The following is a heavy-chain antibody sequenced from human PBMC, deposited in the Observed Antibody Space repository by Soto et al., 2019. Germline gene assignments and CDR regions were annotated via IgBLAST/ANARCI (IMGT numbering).Heavy chain of an antibody. J-gene: IGHJ6*02. CDR1: GGTFSSYA. CDR2: IIPIFGTA. CDR3: AIPIAAAAPSPYYYGMDV. V-gene: IGHV1-69*13. D-gene: IGHD6-13*01. Sequence: SVKVSCKASGGTFSSYASSWVRQAPGQGLEWMGGIIPIFGTANYAQKFQGRVTITADESTSTAYMELSSLRSEDTAVYYCAIPIAAAAPSPYYYGMDVWRQGTSVT.